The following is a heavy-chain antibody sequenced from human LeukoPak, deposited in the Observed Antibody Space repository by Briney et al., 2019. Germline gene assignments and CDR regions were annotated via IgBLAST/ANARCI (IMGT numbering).Heavy chain of an antibody. J-gene: IGHJ4*02. CDR3: ARGSWSLDY. V-gene: IGHV4-59*01. Sequence: NPSETLSLTCTVSGGSISSYYWSWIRQPPGKGLEWIGYIYNSGNTNYNPSLKSRVTISVDTSKNQFSLKLSSVTAADTAVYYCARGSWSLDYWGQGTLVTVSS. CDR1: GGSISSYY. D-gene: IGHD6-13*01. CDR2: IYNSGNT.